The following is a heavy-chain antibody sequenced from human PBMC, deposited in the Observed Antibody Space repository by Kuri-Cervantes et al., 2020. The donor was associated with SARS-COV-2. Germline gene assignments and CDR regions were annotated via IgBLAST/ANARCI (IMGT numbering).Heavy chain of an antibody. D-gene: IGHD3-10*01. Sequence: GESLKISCAASGFTFSRYDMNWVRQAPRKGLEWVSSISGSTGHIYYADSVKGRFTISRDNAKNSLYLQMNSLGAEDTAMYYCARDSGDLYFDNWGQGALVTVSS. CDR3: ARDSGDLYFDN. CDR2: ISGSTGHI. CDR1: GFTFSRYD. V-gene: IGHV3-21*01. J-gene: IGHJ4*02.